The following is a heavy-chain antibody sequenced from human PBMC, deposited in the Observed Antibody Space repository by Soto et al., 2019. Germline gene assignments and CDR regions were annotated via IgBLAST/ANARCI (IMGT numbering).Heavy chain of an antibody. CDR3: AKGSRGHCTGVTCYPFDY. J-gene: IGHJ4*02. V-gene: IGHV3-23*01. Sequence: EVQLLDSGGHLVQPGGSLRLSCAASGFTFSTYAMNWVRQAPGKRLEWVSSITGGGTDTYYADSVKGRFTISRDNSKNTLYLQMSNLRADDTAVYYCAKGSRGHCTGVTCYPFDYWGQGTLVMVSS. CDR2: ITGGGTDT. CDR1: GFTFSTYA. D-gene: IGHD2-8*02.